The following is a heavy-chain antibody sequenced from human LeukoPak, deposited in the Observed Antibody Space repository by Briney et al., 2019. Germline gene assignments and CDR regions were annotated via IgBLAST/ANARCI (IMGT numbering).Heavy chain of an antibody. CDR1: GYTFTSYA. J-gene: IGHJ4*02. D-gene: IGHD3-10*01. CDR3: ARDPTRSTRGGTLDY. Sequence: EASVKVSCKASGYTFTSYAMNWVRQAPGQGLEWMGWINTNTGNPAYAQGFTGRFVFSLDTSVSTAYLQISSLEAEDTAVYYCARDPTRSTRGGTLDYWGQGTLVTVSS. CDR2: INTNTGNP. V-gene: IGHV7-4-1*02.